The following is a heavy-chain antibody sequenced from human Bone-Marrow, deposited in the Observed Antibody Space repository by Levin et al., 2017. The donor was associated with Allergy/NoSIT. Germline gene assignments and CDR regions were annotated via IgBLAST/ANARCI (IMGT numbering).Heavy chain of an antibody. CDR3: NVWIGEVVGTTSDY. J-gene: IGHJ4*02. CDR2: IKSKTDGETT. Sequence: KTGGSLRLSCAASGFTLSDTYMTWVRQAPGKGLEWVGRIKSKTDGETTDYAAPVEGRFSISRDDSRHTLFLQMNSLRPEDTALYYCNVWIGEVVGTTSDYWGQGTLVTVSS. D-gene: IGHD1-26*01. CDR1: GFTLSDTY. V-gene: IGHV3-15*01.